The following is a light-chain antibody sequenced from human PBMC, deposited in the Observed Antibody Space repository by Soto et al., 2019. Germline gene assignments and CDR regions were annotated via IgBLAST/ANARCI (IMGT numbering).Light chain of an antibody. CDR3: QQYGGSPGT. Sequence: MVLTQSPGTLTISPGERATLSFRASQTVTNSYLAWYQQKPGQAPRLLIFGASIRDTGIPDRFSGSGSGTDFTLTISRMESEDFAVYYCQQYGGSPGTFGQGTKVDIK. CDR1: QTVTNSY. CDR2: GAS. V-gene: IGKV3-20*01. J-gene: IGKJ1*01.